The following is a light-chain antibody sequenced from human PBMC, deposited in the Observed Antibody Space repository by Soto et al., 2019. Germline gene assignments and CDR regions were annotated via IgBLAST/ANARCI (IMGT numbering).Light chain of an antibody. Sequence: QSALTQPPSASGSPGQSVTISCTGTSSDVGGYDYVSWYQHHPGKAPKLMIYEVSLWPSGVPDRFSGSKSGNTASLTVSGLQAEDEADYYCSSYAGSNNLVFGGGTKLTVL. CDR3: SSYAGSNNLV. J-gene: IGLJ3*02. V-gene: IGLV2-8*01. CDR2: EVS. CDR1: SSDVGGYDY.